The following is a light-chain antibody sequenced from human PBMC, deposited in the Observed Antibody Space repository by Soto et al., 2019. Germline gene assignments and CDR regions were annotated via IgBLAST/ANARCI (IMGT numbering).Light chain of an antibody. Sequence: QSALTQPASVSGSPGQSITISCTGTSSDVGSYSLVSWYQHHPGKAHQLMIYEDIKPPSGVSNRFSGSKSGNTASLTISGLQAEDEADYYGCSYAGSSSYVFGTGTKVTVL. CDR3: CSYAGSSSYV. V-gene: IGLV2-23*01. CDR1: SSDVGSYSL. J-gene: IGLJ1*01. CDR2: EDI.